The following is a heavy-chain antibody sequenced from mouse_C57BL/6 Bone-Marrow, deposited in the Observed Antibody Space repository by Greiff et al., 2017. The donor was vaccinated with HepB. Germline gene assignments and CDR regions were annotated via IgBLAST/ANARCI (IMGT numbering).Heavy chain of an antibody. CDR3: ARVESSYLFAY. Sequence: EVHLVESGGGLVKPGGSLKLSCAASGFTFSSYAMSWVRQTPEKRLEWVATISEGGSYTYYPDNVKGRFTISRDNAKNNLYLQMSHLKSEATAMYYCARVESSYLFAYWGQGTLVTVSA. J-gene: IGHJ3*01. CDR1: GFTFSSYA. V-gene: IGHV5-4*01. CDR2: ISEGGSYT. D-gene: IGHD1-1*01.